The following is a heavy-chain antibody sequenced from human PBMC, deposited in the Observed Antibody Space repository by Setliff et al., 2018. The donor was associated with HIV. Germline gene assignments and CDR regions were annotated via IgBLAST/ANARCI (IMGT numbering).Heavy chain of an antibody. Sequence: KPSETLSLTCSVSGDSISSGSYYWSWIRLPAGKGLEWIGQIHTTGSTNYNPSLESRLTISIDTSKNQFSLKLNSVTATDTAIYYCARQVSIPGVAITPVDYWGQGALVTVSS. CDR2: IHTTGST. V-gene: IGHV4-61*09. J-gene: IGHJ4*02. D-gene: IGHD5-12*01. CDR3: ARQVSIPGVAITPVDY. CDR1: GDSISSGSYY.